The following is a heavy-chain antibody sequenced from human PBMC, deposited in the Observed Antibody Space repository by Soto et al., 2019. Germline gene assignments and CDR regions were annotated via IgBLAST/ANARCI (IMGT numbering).Heavy chain of an antibody. CDR2: IYHSGST. J-gene: IGHJ6*02. CDR1: GGSISSSNW. V-gene: IGHV4-4*02. Sequence: SETLSLTCAVSGGSISSSNWWSWVGQPPGKGLEWVGEIYHSGSTNYNPSLKSRVTISVDKSKKQFSMKLRSVTAADTAVYYCARLGVVVVAAKGLGIDVWGQEKTVT. D-gene: IGHD2-15*01. CDR3: ARLGVVVVAAKGLGIDV.